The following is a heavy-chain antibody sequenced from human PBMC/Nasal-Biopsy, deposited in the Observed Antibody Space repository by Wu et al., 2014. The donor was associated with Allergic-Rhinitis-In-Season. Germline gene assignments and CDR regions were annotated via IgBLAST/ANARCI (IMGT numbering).Heavy chain of an antibody. V-gene: IGHV2-70*04. D-gene: IGHD2-2*01. Sequence: ALVKPTQTLTLTCTFSGFSLSTTGMRVTWIRQPPGKALEWLARIDWDDDKFYSTSLKTRLTISKDTSKNQVVLTMTNVDPVDTATYYCARIQYCSPTRCSPPGDYWGQGTLVTVSS. CDR1: GFSLSTTGMR. CDR3: ARIQYCSPTRCSPPGDY. CDR2: IDWDDDK. J-gene: IGHJ4*02.